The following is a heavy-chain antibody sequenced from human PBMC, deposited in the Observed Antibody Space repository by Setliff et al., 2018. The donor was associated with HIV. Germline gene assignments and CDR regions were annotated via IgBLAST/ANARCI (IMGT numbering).Heavy chain of an antibody. J-gene: IGHJ6*02. Sequence: ASVKVSCKASGYTFTRHYLHWVRLAPGQGLEWMGWINPNSGDTNYAQKFQGRVTMTRDTSINAAYMELRSLRSDDTAVYYCARNFGLSLSGKYYYYYGMDIWGQGTTVTVSS. CDR1: GYTFTRHY. D-gene: IGHD3-10*01. V-gene: IGHV1-2*02. CDR2: INPNSGDT. CDR3: ARNFGLSLSGKYYYYYGMDI.